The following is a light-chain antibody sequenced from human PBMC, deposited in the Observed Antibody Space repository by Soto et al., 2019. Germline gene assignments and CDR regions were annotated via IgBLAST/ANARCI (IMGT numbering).Light chain of an antibody. V-gene: IGKV2-28*01. CDR2: LGS. Sequence: DLVMTQSPLSLPVTPGEPASISCRSSQSLLHSNGYTYLDWYLQRPGQSPQLLIYLGSNRASGVPDRFSVSGSGTDFTLKISRVEADDVGVYYCLQTLQTHCTFGQGTKVESK. CDR3: LQTLQTHCT. CDR1: QSLLHSNGYTY. J-gene: IGKJ1*01.